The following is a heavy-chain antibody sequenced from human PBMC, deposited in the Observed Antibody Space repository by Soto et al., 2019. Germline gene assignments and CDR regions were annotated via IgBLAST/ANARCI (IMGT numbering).Heavy chain of an antibody. CDR1: GYTFTSYG. Sequence: QVPLVQSGAEVKKPGASVKVSCQASGYTFTSYGISWVRQAPGQGLEWRGWISAYNGNTNYAQKLQGRVTMTTDTSTSTAYMELRSLRSDDTAVYYCARGNWNSPDYLDYYYMDVWGKGTTVTVSS. CDR2: ISAYNGNT. D-gene: IGHD1-1*01. V-gene: IGHV1-18*01. CDR3: ARGNWNSPDYLDYYYMDV. J-gene: IGHJ6*03.